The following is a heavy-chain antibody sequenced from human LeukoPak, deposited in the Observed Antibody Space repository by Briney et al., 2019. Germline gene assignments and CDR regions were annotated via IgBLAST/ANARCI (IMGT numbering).Heavy chain of an antibody. V-gene: IGHV3-74*01. Sequence: PGGPLRLSCAASGFTFSSYWMHWVRQAPGKGLVWVSRIKGDGSHTIYADSVKGRFTISRDNAKNTLYLQMNSLRAEDTAVYYCARDGDGYNFDHWGQGTLVTASS. CDR2: IKGDGSHT. CDR3: ARDGDGYNFDH. J-gene: IGHJ4*02. CDR1: GFTFSSYW. D-gene: IGHD5-24*01.